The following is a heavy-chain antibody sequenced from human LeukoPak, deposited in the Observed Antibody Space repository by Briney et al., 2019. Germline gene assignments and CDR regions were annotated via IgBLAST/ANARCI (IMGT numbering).Heavy chain of an antibody. CDR2: ISYDGSNK. J-gene: IGHJ6*02. CDR3: ARVGRFCSSTSCPWGMDV. D-gene: IGHD2-2*01. Sequence: GGSLRLSCAASGFTFSSYAMHWVRQAPGKGLEWVAVISYDGSNKYYADSVKGRFTISRDNSKNTLYLQMNSLRAEDTAVYYCARVGRFCSSTSCPWGMDVWGQGTTVTVSS. V-gene: IGHV3-30-3*01. CDR1: GFTFSSYA.